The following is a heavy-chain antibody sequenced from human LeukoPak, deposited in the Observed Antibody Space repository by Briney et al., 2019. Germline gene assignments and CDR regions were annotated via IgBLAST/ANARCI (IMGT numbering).Heavy chain of an antibody. J-gene: IGHJ4*02. CDR3: ARAVSSYYFDY. D-gene: IGHD3-16*01. V-gene: IGHV4-59*01. CDR1: GGSISSYY. CDR2: IYYSGST. Sequence: SETLSLTCTVSGGSISSYYWSWIRQPPGKGLEWIGYIYYSGSTNYNPSLKSRVTISLDTSNNQSPLKLSSVTAADTAVYYCARAVSSYYFDYWGQGTLVTVSS.